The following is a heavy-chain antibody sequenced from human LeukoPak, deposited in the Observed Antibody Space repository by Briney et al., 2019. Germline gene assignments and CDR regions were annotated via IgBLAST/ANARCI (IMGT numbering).Heavy chain of an antibody. J-gene: IGHJ4*02. D-gene: IGHD3-10*01. CDR1: GYTFTGYY. CDR3: ARYYIEGRCFDY. Sequence: ASVKVPCKASGYTFTGYYMHWVRQAPGQGLEWMGWINPNSGGTKYAQKFQGRVTMTRDTSIRTAYMELSRLRSDDTAMYYCARYYIEGRCFDYWGQATLITVSS. CDR2: INPNSGGT. V-gene: IGHV1-2*02.